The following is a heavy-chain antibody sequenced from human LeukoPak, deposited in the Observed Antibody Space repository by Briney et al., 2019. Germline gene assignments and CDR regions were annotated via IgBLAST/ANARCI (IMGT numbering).Heavy chain of an antibody. J-gene: IGHJ4*02. V-gene: IGHV3-48*03. D-gene: IGHD1-26*01. CDR2: ISSSGSTI. CDR1: GFTFSSYE. CDR3: ARASGSYYFDY. Sequence: GSLRLSCAASGFTFSSYEMNWVRQAPGKGLEWVSYISSSGSTIYYADSVKGRFTISRDNAKNSLYLQMNSLRAEDTAVYYCARASGSYYFDYWGQGTLVTVSS.